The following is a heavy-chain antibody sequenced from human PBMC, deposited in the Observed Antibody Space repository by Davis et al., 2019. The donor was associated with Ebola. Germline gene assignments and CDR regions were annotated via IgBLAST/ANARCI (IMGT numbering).Heavy chain of an antibody. V-gene: IGHV3-23*01. Sequence: GESLKISCADSVITFSSYAMTWVRQAPGKGLEWVSAISGSGGNTYYADSVKGRFTISRDNAKNSLYLQMNSLRAEDTALYYCAKGPMAVDSSGYYWFDPWGQGTLVTVSS. D-gene: IGHD3-22*01. CDR3: AKGPMAVDSSGYYWFDP. J-gene: IGHJ5*02. CDR1: VITFSSYA. CDR2: ISGSGGNT.